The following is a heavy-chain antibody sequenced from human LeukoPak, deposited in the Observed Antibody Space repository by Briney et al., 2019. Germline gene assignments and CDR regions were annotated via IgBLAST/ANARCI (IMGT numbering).Heavy chain of an antibody. D-gene: IGHD3-22*01. Sequence: PGGSLRLSCAASGFTFSSYEMSWIRQAPGKGLEWVSYISSSGSTIYYADSVKGRFTISRDNAKNSLYLQMNSLRAEDTAVYYCAREYYDSSGYYYFDYWGQGTLVTVSS. CDR3: AREYYDSSGYYYFDY. CDR1: GFTFSSYE. CDR2: ISSSGSTI. V-gene: IGHV3-48*03. J-gene: IGHJ4*02.